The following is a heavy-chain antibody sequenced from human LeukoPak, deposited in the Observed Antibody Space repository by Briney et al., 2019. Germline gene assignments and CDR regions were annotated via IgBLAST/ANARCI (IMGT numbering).Heavy chain of an antibody. CDR3: AKDMAEHRGIAVSGMDV. CDR2: ISSSGSTI. V-gene: IGHV3-11*01. D-gene: IGHD6-19*01. Sequence: GGSLRLSCAASGFTFSDYYMSWIRQAPGKGLEWVSYISSSGSTIYYADSVKGRFTISRDNAKNSLYLQMNSLRAEDTALYYCAKDMAEHRGIAVSGMDVWGQGTTVTVSS. CDR1: GFTFSDYY. J-gene: IGHJ6*02.